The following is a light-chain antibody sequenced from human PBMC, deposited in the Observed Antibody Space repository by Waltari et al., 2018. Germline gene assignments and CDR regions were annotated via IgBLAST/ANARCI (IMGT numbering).Light chain of an antibody. CDR2: AAS. J-gene: IGKJ4*01. CDR1: QSIDTY. Sequence: IQMPQSPSSLSASVGDRVPITCRASQSIDTYLNWYQQKPGKAPKLLIYAASALQSGVPSRFSGSGSGTDFTLTISSLQPEDFATYYCQQSFSSLNFGGGTKVEIK. V-gene: IGKV1-39*01. CDR3: QQSFSSLN.